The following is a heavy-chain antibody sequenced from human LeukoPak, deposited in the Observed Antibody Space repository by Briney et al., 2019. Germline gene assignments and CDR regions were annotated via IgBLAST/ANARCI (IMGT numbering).Heavy chain of an antibody. V-gene: IGHV3-48*03. CDR3: ARAGAAAGMEGYFDY. CDR1: GFTFNTYV. J-gene: IGHJ4*02. D-gene: IGHD6-13*01. CDR2: ISSSGSTI. Sequence: GGSLRLSCAASGFTFNTYVMTWVRQAPGKGLEWVSYISSSGSTIYYADSVKGRFTISRDNAKNSLYLQMNSLRAEDTAVYYCARAGAAAGMEGYFDYWGQGTLVTVSS.